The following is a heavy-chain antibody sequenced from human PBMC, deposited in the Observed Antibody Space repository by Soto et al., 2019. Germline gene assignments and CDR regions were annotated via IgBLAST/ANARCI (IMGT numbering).Heavy chain of an antibody. CDR1: GYTFTNYD. J-gene: IGHJ5*02. CDR2: INPSGGST. V-gene: IGHV1-46*01. Sequence: QLQLVQSGAEVKKPGASVKVSCKASGYTFTNYDMHWVRQAPGQGLEWMGIINPSGGSTNYAQKYQGRVTMTRDTSTGTVYLELTTLKSEDTAVYHCARRGGSPDYGDSSWFDPWGQGTLVTVSS. D-gene: IGHD4-17*01. CDR3: ARRGGSPDYGDSSWFDP.